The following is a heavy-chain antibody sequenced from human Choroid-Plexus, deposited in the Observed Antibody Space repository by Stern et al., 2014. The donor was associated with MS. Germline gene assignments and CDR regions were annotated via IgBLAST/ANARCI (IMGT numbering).Heavy chain of an antibody. V-gene: IGHV3-30*18. Sequence: LQLVESGGGVVQPGRSLRLTCAVSGFTFTTYDMHWVRLAQGQGLEAGAMVSYDGSRKYYTDSAKGRFTISRDDSKNTLYLQMNSLREEDTAVYYCAKDLLLRLVSGGSPVHYCGQGTLVTVSS. J-gene: IGHJ4*02. D-gene: IGHD2-8*02. CDR3: AKDLLLRLVSGGSPVHY. CDR1: GFTFTTYD. CDR2: VSYDGSRK.